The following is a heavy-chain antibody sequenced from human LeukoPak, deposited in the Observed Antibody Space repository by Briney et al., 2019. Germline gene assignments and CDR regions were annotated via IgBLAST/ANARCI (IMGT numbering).Heavy chain of an antibody. CDR3: AKGMVVTGMLFDY. CDR1: GFTFSSYG. V-gene: IGHV3-30*18. Sequence: GGSLRLSCAASGFTFSSYGMHWVRQAPGKGLEWAAVISYDGSNKYYADSVKGRFTISRDNSKNTLYLQMNSLRAEDTAVYYCAKGMVVTGMLFDYWGQGTLVTVSS. J-gene: IGHJ4*02. D-gene: IGHD3-22*01. CDR2: ISYDGSNK.